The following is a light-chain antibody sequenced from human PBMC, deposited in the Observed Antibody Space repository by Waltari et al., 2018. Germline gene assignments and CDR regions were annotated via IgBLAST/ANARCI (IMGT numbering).Light chain of an antibody. Sequence: DIVLTQSPATLSLSPGERALLSCRASQSVSNYVAWYQQKPGQAPVILISDASNRASGIPARFSGRGSGTEFTLIISSLEPEDFATYYCQQRTKWPRTFGQG. CDR2: DAS. J-gene: IGKJ1*01. V-gene: IGKV3-11*01. CDR3: QQRTKWPRT. CDR1: QSVSNY.